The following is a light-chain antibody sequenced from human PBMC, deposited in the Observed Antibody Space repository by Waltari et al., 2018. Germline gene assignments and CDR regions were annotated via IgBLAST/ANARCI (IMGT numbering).Light chain of an antibody. Sequence: QVVLTQSPSASASLGASVKLTCTLSSGHSSYAIAWHQQQPEKGPRYLMKVSSAGSHQKGDGIPDRFSGSSSGTERYLTISSVQSEDEADYYCQTWDTSTHVVFGGGTKLTVL. V-gene: IGLV4-69*01. CDR1: SGHSSYA. CDR3: QTWDTSTHVV. J-gene: IGLJ2*01. CDR2: VSSAGSH.